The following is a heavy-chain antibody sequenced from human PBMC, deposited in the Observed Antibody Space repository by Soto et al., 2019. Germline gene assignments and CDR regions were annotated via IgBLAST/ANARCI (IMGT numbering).Heavy chain of an antibody. V-gene: IGHV4-59*08. CDR1: GGSISSYY. J-gene: IGHJ4*02. Sequence: QVQLQESGPGLVKPSETLSLTCTVSGGSISSYYWSWIRQPPGKGLEWIGYIYYSGSTNYNPSLNGRVPISVDPSKNQFSLKLSSVTAADTAVYYCARRYGSSFDYWGQGTLVTVSS. D-gene: IGHD6-13*01. CDR2: IYYSGST. CDR3: ARRYGSSFDY.